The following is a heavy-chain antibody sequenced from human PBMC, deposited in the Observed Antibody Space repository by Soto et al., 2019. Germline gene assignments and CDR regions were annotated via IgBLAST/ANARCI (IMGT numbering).Heavy chain of an antibody. CDR2: INHTGST. CDR1: GGSFSGYY. V-gene: IGHV4-34*01. Sequence: PSENLSLTCAVYGGSFSGYYWSWIRQPPGKGLEWIGEINHTGSTNYNPSLKSRVTISVDTSKIQFSLKLSSVTAADTAVYYCARMDDNDFDYYYYGMDVSGQGTTVT. CDR3: ARMDDNDFDYYYYGMDV. D-gene: IGHD3-16*01. J-gene: IGHJ6*02.